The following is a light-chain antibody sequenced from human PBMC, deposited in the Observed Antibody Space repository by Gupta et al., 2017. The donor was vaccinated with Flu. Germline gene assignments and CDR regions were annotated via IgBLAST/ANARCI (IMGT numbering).Light chain of an antibody. CDR2: EVS. V-gene: IGLV2-18*02. J-gene: IGLJ1*01. Sequence: QSSPTQPSSVSGDPGQSVTISCTGTSSDVGTYNRLSWYQQSPGTAPKLMIYEVSNRPSGVPDRFSGSKSGNTASLTISGLQGEDEADYYCSSYTSSYTSVFGTGTKVTVL. CDR1: SSDVGTYNR. CDR3: SSYTSSYTSV.